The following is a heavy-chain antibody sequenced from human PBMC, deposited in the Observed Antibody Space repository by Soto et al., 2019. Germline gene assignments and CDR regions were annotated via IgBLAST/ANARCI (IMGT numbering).Heavy chain of an antibody. J-gene: IGHJ4*02. CDR1: GDSISTYY. V-gene: IGHV4-59*08. Sequence: QVQLQESGPGLVKPSETLSLTCTVSGDSISTYYWTWIRQSPGKGLEWIAFIYYGGSTNYNPSLKSRVPITVDTSKKQFSLKLNSVAAADTAVYYCARPGRDWGSLDYWGQGTLVTVSS. CDR2: IYYGGST. CDR3: ARPGRDWGSLDY. D-gene: IGHD7-27*01.